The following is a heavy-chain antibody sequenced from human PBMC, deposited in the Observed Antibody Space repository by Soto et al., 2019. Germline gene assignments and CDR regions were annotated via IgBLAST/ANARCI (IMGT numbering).Heavy chain of an antibody. CDR1: GFTFSSYG. CDR2: ISYDGSNK. Sequence: PGGSLRLSCAASGFTFSSYGMHWVRQAPGKGLEWVAVISYDGSNKYYADSVKGRFTISRDNSKNTLYLQMNSLRAEDTAVYYCAKDQGKSSWIAVAGGYYYYYYGMDVWGQGTTVTVSS. D-gene: IGHD6-19*01. V-gene: IGHV3-30*18. J-gene: IGHJ6*02. CDR3: AKDQGKSSWIAVAGGYYYYYYGMDV.